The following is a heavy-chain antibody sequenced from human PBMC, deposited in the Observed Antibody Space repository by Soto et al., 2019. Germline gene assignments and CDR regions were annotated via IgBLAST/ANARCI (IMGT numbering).Heavy chain of an antibody. CDR3: APHVPAAGYSYGMDV. CDR2: NIPIFGTA. V-gene: IGHV1-69*12. CDR1: GGTFSSYA. J-gene: IGHJ6*01. D-gene: IGHD2-2*01. Sequence: QVQLVQSGAEVKKPGSSVKVSCKASGGTFSSYAISWVRQAPGQGLEWMGGNIPIFGTANYAQQFQGRVTSTADSPTSTAYMEQDRLGSDDTAYYYCAPHVPAAGYSYGMDVW.